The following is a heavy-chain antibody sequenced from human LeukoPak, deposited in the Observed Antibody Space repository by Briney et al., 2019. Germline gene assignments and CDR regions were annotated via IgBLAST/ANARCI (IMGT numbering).Heavy chain of an antibody. V-gene: IGHV3-23*01. CDR1: GFTFSSYA. Sequence: GGSLRLSCAASGFTFSSYAMSWVRRAPGKGLEWVSAISGSGGSTYYADSVKGRFTISRDNSKNTLYLQMNSLRAEDTAVYYCAKSEADYYYYYMDVWGKGTTVTVSS. CDR2: ISGSGGST. J-gene: IGHJ6*03. CDR3: AKSEADYYYYYMDV.